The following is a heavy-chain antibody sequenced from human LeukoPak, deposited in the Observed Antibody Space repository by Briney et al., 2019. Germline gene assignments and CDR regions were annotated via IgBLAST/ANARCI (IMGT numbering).Heavy chain of an antibody. CDR1: GGSFSGYY. CDR2: INHSGST. CDR3: ARHKGVAAAGTCWFDP. V-gene: IGHV4-34*01. J-gene: IGHJ5*02. Sequence: SETLSPTCAVYGGSFSGYYWSWIRQPPGKWLEWIGEINHSGSTNYNPSLKSRVTISVDTSKNQFSLKLSSVTAADTAVYYCARHKGVAAAGTCWFDPWGQGTLVTVSS. D-gene: IGHD6-13*01.